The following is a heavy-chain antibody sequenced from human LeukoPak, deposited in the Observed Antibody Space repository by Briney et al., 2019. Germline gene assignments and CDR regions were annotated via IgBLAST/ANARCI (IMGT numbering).Heavy chain of an antibody. Sequence: SETLSLTCAVYGGSFSDYYWSWIRQPPGKGLEWIGYIYYSGSTYYNPSLKSRVTISVDTPKNQFSLKLSSVTAADTAVYYCARDHSYGGYFDYWGQGTLVTVSS. CDR2: IYYSGST. CDR3: ARDHSYGGYFDY. J-gene: IGHJ4*02. D-gene: IGHD5-18*01. CDR1: GGSFSDYY. V-gene: IGHV4-30-4*08.